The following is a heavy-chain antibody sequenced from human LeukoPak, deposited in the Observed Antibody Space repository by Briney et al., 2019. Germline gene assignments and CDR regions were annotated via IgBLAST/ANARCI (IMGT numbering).Heavy chain of an antibody. Sequence: KPSESLSLTCTVSGASISSYYWSWIRQPPGKGLEWIGYVYYSGYTQYNPSLASRVSISVDTSKDQFSLKLSSVTAADTAVYYCARGDYYYMDVWGNGTTVIVSS. CDR1: GASISSYY. J-gene: IGHJ6*03. V-gene: IGHV4-59*01. CDR3: ARGDYYYMDV. CDR2: VYYSGYT.